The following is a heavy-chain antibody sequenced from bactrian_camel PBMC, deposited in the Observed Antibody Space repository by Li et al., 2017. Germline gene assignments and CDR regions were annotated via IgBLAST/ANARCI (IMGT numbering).Heavy chain of an antibody. D-gene: IGHD1*01. J-gene: IGHJ6*01. Sequence: VQLVESGGGSVQPGGQLKLSCVSSGYVYNSWSGSCMAWFRQLPGKEREGIAAVDSGVTTAYADSVKGRFTLSKDNDKNTLYLEMNNLKPEDTGLYYCAASLGDCYPWAWLLPTFRLAKADISWGRGTQVTVS. CDR2: VDSGVTT. V-gene: IGHV3S53*01. CDR3: AASLGDCYPWAWLLPTFRLAKADIS. CDR1: GYVYNSWSGSC.